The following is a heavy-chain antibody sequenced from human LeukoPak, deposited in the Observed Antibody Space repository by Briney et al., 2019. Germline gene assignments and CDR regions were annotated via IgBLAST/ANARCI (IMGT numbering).Heavy chain of an antibody. V-gene: IGHV1-46*01. CDR2: ISPSGGAT. J-gene: IGHJ5*02. Sequence: ASVKVSCKAFGYAFTSNYMHWVRQAPGQGPEWMGVISPSGGATTYAQKFQGRVTLTRDMSTSTDYLELSSLRSEDTAVYYCARDNSVRDEAWWFNPWGQGTLVTVSS. D-gene: IGHD5-24*01. CDR1: GYAFTSNY. CDR3: ARDNSVRDEAWWFNP.